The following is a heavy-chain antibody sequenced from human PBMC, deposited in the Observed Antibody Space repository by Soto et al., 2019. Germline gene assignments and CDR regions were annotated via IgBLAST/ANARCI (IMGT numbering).Heavy chain of an antibody. CDR2: ISAYNGDT. J-gene: IGHJ5*02. CDR3: ARPTWFSRENWFDP. V-gene: IGHV1-18*04. Sequence: ASGKCACQASAYTFITYGISWVGQAPGQGLEWTGWISAYNGDTKYAQKFQRRVTMTNDTSTSTAYMELSSLRSDDTPVYYCARPTWFSRENWFDPWGQGTMVTVSS. D-gene: IGHD3-10*01. CDR1: AYTFITYG.